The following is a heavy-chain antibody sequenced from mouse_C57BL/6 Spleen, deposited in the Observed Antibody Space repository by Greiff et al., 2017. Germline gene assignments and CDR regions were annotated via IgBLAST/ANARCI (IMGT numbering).Heavy chain of an antibody. Sequence: VQLQQSGAELVKPGASVKLSCTASGFNIKDYYMHWVKQRTEQGLEWIGRIDPEDGETKYAPKFQGKATIPADTSSNTAYLQLSSLTSEDTAVYYCASAYYSNYGYAMDYWGQGTSVTVSS. CDR1: GFNIKDYY. CDR3: ASAYYSNYGYAMDY. V-gene: IGHV14-2*01. J-gene: IGHJ4*01. CDR2: IDPEDGET. D-gene: IGHD2-5*01.